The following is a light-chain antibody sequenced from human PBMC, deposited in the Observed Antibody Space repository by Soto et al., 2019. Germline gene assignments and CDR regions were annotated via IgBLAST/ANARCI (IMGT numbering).Light chain of an antibody. CDR3: QHYGRSPPSWT. CDR1: QSVSSNY. J-gene: IGKJ1*01. Sequence: EIVLTQSPGTLSLSPGERATLSCRASQSVSSNYLAWYQQKPGQPPRLLISDASSRATGIPDRFSGSGSGTAFPLTISGLEPEDFAVYYCQHYGRSPPSWTFGQGTKVEIK. V-gene: IGKV3-20*01. CDR2: DAS.